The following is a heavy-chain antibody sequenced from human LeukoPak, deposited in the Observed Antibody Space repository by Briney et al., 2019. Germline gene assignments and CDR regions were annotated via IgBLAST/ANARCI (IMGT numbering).Heavy chain of an antibody. CDR3: AGGGANWNYGYDAFDI. CDR2: INAGNGNT. D-gene: IGHD1-7*01. CDR1: GYTFTSYA. Sequence: ASVKVSCKASGYTFTSYAMHWVRQAPGQRLEWMGWINAGNGNTKYSQKFQGRVTITRDTSASTAYMELSSLRSEDTAVYYCAGGGANWNYGYDAFDIWGQGTMVTVSS. J-gene: IGHJ3*02. V-gene: IGHV1-3*01.